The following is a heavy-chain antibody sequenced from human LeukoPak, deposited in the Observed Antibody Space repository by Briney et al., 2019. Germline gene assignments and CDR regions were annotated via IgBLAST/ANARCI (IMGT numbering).Heavy chain of an antibody. CDR3: ARDAYDDASES. V-gene: IGHV3-7*01. CDR2: LRADGSDK. D-gene: IGHD3-3*01. J-gene: IGHJ5*02. CDR1: GFTFGGYW. Sequence: GGSLRLSCAASGFTFGGYWMTWVRQAPGKGREGVANLRADGSDKYYADFGRGRFTISSDKAKNSLYLPMNGLRADDTAIYYCARDAYDDASESWGQGTLVTVSS.